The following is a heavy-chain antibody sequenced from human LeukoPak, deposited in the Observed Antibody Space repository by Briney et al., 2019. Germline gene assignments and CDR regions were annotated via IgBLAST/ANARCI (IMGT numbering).Heavy chain of an antibody. CDR2: ISGSGGTT. CDR1: GFTFSSYA. CDR3: AKEVSRGMATIRPDF. D-gene: IGHD5-24*01. V-gene: IGHV3-23*01. J-gene: IGHJ4*02. Sequence: GGSLRLSCAASGFTFSSYAMSWVRQAPGEGLEWASAISGSGGTTYYADSVKGRFTISRDNSKNTLYLQMNSLRAEDTAVYYCAKEVSRGMATIRPDFWGQGTLVTVSS.